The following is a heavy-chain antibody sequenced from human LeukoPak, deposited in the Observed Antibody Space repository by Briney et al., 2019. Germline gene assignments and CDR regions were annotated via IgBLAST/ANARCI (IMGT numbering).Heavy chain of an antibody. V-gene: IGHV3-11*01. D-gene: IGHD1/OR15-1a*01. CDR2: ISNSGNSI. CDR1: GFTFSDYY. Sequence: GGSLRLSCAASGFTFSDYYMSWIRQAPGKGLEWVSYISNSGNSIYYADSVKGRFTISRDNAQKSLYLQMNSLRVEDTAVYYCTRNSDIEYWGQGTLATVSS. CDR3: TRNSDIEY. J-gene: IGHJ4*02.